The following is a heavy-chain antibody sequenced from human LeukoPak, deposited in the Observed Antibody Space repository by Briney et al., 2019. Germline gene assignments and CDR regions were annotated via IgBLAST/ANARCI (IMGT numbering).Heavy chain of an antibody. CDR1: GYTFTGYY. CDR3: ARTTEGGYTYGYFYYYYMDV. V-gene: IGHV1-2*02. J-gene: IGHJ6*03. Sequence: ASVKVSCKASGYTFTGYYMHWVRQAPGQGLEWMGWINPNSGGTNYAQKFQGRVTMTRDTSISTAYMELSRLRSDDTAVYYFARTTEGGYTYGYFYYYYMDVWGKGTTVTISS. D-gene: IGHD5-18*01. CDR2: INPNSGGT.